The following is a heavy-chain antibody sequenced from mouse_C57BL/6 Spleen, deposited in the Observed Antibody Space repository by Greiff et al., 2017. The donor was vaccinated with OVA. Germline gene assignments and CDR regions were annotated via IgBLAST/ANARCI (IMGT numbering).Heavy chain of an antibody. J-gene: IGHJ3*01. CDR2: IYPGSGST. V-gene: IGHV1-55*01. CDR1: GYTFTSYW. D-gene: IGHD1-1*01. CDR3: ARSLYGSSPFAY. Sequence: QVQLQQPGAELVKPGASVKMSCTASGYTFTSYWITWVKQRPGQGLEWIGDIYPGSGSTNYNEKFKSKATLTVDTSSSTAYMQLSSLTSEDSAVYYCARSLYGSSPFAYWGQGTLVTVSA.